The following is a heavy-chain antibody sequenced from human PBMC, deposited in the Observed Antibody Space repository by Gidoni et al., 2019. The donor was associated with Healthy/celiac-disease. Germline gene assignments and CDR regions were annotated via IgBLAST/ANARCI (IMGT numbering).Heavy chain of an antibody. Sequence: QVQLVQSGAEVKKPGSSVKVSCKASGGTFSSYALSWLRQAPGQGLAWMGGIIPIFGTANYAQKFQGRVTITADESTSTAYMELSSLRSEDTAVYYCARDLGIVVVPAAMSYYYYGMDVWGQGTTVTVSS. V-gene: IGHV1-69*01. CDR3: ARDLGIVVVPAAMSYYYYGMDV. D-gene: IGHD2-2*01. J-gene: IGHJ6*02. CDR1: GGTFSSYA. CDR2: IIPIFGTA.